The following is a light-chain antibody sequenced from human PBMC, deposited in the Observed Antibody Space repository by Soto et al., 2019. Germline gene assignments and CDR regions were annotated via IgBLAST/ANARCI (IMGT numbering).Light chain of an antibody. CDR1: SSDVGSSNG. Sequence: QSALTQPPSVSGSPGQSVAISCTGTSSDVGSSNGVSWYQQPPGTAPKLMIYDVNNRPSGVPDRFSGSKSGNTASLTISGLQAEDEADYYCSSYTSSNTYVFATGTKLTVL. CDR3: SSYTSSNTYV. V-gene: IGLV2-18*02. J-gene: IGLJ1*01. CDR2: DVN.